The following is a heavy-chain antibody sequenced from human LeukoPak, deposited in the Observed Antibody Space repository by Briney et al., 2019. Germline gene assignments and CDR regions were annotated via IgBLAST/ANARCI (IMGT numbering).Heavy chain of an antibody. CDR2: ISSSGSTI. D-gene: IGHD3-3*01. Sequence: GGSLRLSCAASGFTFSDYYMSWIRQAPGKGLEWVSYISSSGSTIYYADSVKGRFTISRDNAKNSLYLQMNSLRAEDTAVYYCARGQRVDFWSGYYTVFVPWGQGTLVTVSS. J-gene: IGHJ4*02. CDR1: GFTFSDYY. V-gene: IGHV3-11*04. CDR3: ARGQRVDFWSGYYTVFVP.